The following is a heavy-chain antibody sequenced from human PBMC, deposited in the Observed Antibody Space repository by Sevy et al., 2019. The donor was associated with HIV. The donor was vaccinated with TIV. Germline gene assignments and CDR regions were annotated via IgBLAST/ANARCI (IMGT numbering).Heavy chain of an antibody. Sequence: SETLSLTCTVSGASISSSGYYWGWIRQPPGKGLEWIASIRYSGSTYYNPSLRSRDTISADASKNQFSLKLNSVTAADTAVYYCAGPILTYRSGWSYYDHWGQGTVVTVS. CDR2: IRYSGST. J-gene: IGHJ4*02. V-gene: IGHV4-39*01. D-gene: IGHD6-19*01. CDR1: GASISSSGYY. CDR3: AGPILTYRSGWSYYDH.